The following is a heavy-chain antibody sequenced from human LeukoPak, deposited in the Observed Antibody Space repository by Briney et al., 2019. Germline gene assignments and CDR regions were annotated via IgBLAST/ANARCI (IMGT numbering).Heavy chain of an antibody. CDR1: GGSISSYY. CDR2: IYTSGST. Sequence: SETLSLTCTVSGGSISSYYWSWIRQPAGKGLEWIGRIYTSGSTNYNPSLKSRVTTSVDTSKNQFSLKLSSVTAADTAVYYCARGGNDYVWGSYRYGYFDYWGQGTLVTVSS. D-gene: IGHD3-16*02. CDR3: ARGGNDYVWGSYRYGYFDY. J-gene: IGHJ4*02. V-gene: IGHV4-4*07.